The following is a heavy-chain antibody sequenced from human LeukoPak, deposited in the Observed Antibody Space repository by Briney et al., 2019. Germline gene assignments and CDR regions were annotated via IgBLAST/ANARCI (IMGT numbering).Heavy chain of an antibody. CDR3: ARRDIVVVVSASDY. J-gene: IGHJ4*02. CDR2: ISGSGGST. D-gene: IGHD2-15*01. V-gene: IGHV3-23*01. Sequence: GGSLRLSCAASGFTFSNYALSWVRQAPGKGLEWVSDISGSGGSTYYADSVKGRFTISRDNSKNTVYLQMNSLRVDDTAVYYCARRDIVVVVSASDYWGQGTLVTVSS. CDR1: GFTFSNYA.